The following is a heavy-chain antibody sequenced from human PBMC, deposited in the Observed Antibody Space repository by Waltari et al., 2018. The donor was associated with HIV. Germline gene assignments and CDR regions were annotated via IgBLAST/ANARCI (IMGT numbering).Heavy chain of an antibody. V-gene: IGHV3-33*01. J-gene: IGHJ5*02. CDR2: IWYDGSNK. Sequence: QVQLVESGGGVVQPGRSLRLSCAASGFTFSSYGMHWVRQARGKGLGWVAVIWYDGSNKYYADAVKGRFTISRDNSKNTLYLQMNSLRAEDTAVYYCARDRDFGVGSNWFDPWGQGTLVTVSS. D-gene: IGHD3-3*01. CDR1: GFTFSSYG. CDR3: ARDRDFGVGSNWFDP.